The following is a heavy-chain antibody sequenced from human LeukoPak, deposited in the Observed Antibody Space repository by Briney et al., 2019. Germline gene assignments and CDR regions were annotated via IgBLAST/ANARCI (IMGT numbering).Heavy chain of an antibody. CDR3: AKDIYYYDSSRYFQH. V-gene: IGHV3-30*18. CDR1: GXTFSSYG. J-gene: IGHJ1*01. Sequence: GGSLRLSCAASGXTFSSYGVHWVRQAPGKGLEWVAVISYDGSSKYYADSVKGRFTISRDNSKNTLYLQMNSLRAEDTAVYYCAKDIYYYDSSRYFQHWGQGTLVTVSS. D-gene: IGHD3-22*01. CDR2: ISYDGSSK.